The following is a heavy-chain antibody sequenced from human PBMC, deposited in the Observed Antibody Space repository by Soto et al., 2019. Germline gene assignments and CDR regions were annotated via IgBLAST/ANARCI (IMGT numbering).Heavy chain of an antibody. J-gene: IGHJ4*02. D-gene: IGHD2-21*02. CDR1: GSTFSSYA. CDR2: IIPIFGTA. V-gene: IGHV1-69*06. Sequence: QVQLVQSGAEVKKPGPSVKVSCKASGSTFSSYAISWVRQAPGQGLEWMGGIIPIFGTASYAQKFQGRVTITADKSTSTAYMELRSLRSEDTAVYYCAREPCGGDCHFDYWGQGTLVTVSS. CDR3: AREPCGGDCHFDY.